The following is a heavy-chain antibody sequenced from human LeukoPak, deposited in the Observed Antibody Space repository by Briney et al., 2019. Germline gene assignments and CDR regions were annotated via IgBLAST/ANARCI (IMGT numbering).Heavy chain of an antibody. J-gene: IGHJ4*02. CDR1: GGSISSYY. Sequence: ASETLSLTCTVSGGSISSYYWSWVRQPPGKGLEWIGEIYHSGSTNYNPSLKSRVTISVDKSKNQFSLKLSSVTAADTAVYYCARDRDYYDSSGPIDYWGQGTLVTVSS. CDR2: IYHSGST. D-gene: IGHD3-22*01. V-gene: IGHV4-59*12. CDR3: ARDRDYYDSSGPIDY.